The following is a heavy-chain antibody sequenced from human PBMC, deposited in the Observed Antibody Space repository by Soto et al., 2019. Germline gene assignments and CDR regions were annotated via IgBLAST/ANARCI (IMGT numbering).Heavy chain of an antibody. CDR2: INHRGSA. CDR1: GGSFRGYY. Sequence: QVQLQQWGAGLLKPSETLSLTCAVYGGSFRGYYWSWIRQPPGKGLEWIGEINHRGSANYNPSVKSRVTISVDTSKNQFSLKLNSGTAADTAMYYCARGSRVKIPAATGRDYYYHGLDVWAQGTAVTVSS. D-gene: IGHD1-26*01. CDR3: ARGSRVKIPAATGRDYYYHGLDV. V-gene: IGHV4-34*01. J-gene: IGHJ6*02.